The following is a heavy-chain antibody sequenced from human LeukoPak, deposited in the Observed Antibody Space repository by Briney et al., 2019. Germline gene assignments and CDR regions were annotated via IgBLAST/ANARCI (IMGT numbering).Heavy chain of an antibody. D-gene: IGHD2-15*01. CDR2: IFYSGNT. CDR1: GGSISSYY. V-gene: IGHV4-59*01. CDR3: ARHRCSGGSCYPMNWFDP. Sequence: SETLSLTCTVSGGSISSYYWNWIRQPPGKGLEWIGYIFYSGNTKYNPSLRSRVSISVDTSKNQFSLKLSSVTAADTAVYYCARHRCSGGSCYPMNWFDPWGQGTLVTVSS. J-gene: IGHJ5*02.